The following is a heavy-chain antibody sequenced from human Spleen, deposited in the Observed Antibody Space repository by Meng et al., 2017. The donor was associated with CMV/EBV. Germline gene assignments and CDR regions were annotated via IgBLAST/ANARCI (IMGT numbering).Heavy chain of an antibody. Sequence: GGSLRLSCTASGFIFGDFAMSWVRQAPGKGLEWVGFVRTKDYGGTTQYAASVRGRFTISRDDSRSIAYLQMNSLKTEDTAVYYCARVIGIVVLNHLDYWGQGTLVTVS. D-gene: IGHD3-22*01. CDR2: VRTKDYGGTT. CDR3: ARVIGIVVLNHLDY. V-gene: IGHV3-49*04. J-gene: IGHJ4*02. CDR1: GFIFGDFA.